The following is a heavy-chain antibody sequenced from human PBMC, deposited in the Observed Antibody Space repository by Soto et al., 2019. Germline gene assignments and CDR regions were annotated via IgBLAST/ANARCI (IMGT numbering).Heavy chain of an antibody. V-gene: IGHV4-39*01. CDR2: IYYSGNT. CDR3: ARNYFGSNLGAFDI. J-gene: IGHJ3*02. CDR1: GGSISSSSYY. D-gene: IGHD3-10*01. Sequence: SETLSLTCTVSGGSISSSSYYWGWIRQPPGKGLEWIGSIYYSGNTYYNPSLKSRVTISVDTAKNQFSLKLSSVTAADTAVYYCARNYFGSNLGAFDIWGQGTMVTVSS.